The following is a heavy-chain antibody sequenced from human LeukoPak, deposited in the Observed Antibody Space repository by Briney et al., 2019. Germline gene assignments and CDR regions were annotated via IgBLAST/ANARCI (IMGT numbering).Heavy chain of an antibody. D-gene: IGHD1-7*01. CDR1: GGSISSGGYY. CDR2: IYHSGST. J-gene: IGHJ4*02. Sequence: SQTLSLTCTVSGGSISSGGYYWSWIRQPPGKGLEWIGYIYHSGSTYYNPSLKSRVTISVDRSKNQFSLKLSSVTAADTAVYYCASLTGTTKFDYWGQGTLVTVSS. CDR3: ASLTGTTKFDY. V-gene: IGHV4-30-2*01.